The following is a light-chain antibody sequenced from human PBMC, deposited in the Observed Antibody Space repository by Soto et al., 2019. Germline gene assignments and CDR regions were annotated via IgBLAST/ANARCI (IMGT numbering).Light chain of an antibody. J-gene: IGKJ2*01. V-gene: IGKV3-20*01. CDR1: QSVSSSY. CDR2: GAS. CDR3: QQYGSSPRT. Sequence: EIVLTQSPGTLSLSPGERATLSCRASQSVSSSYLAWYQQKPGQAPRLLIYGASIRATGIPDRFSGSGSGTDFTLTISRLEPEHFAVYYCQQYGSSPRTFGQGTKLEIK.